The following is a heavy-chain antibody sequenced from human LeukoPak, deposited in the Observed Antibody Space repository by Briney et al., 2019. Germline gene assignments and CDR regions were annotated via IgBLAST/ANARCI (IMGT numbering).Heavy chain of an antibody. V-gene: IGHV3-23*01. CDR3: AKPRSDYYYSAFDY. J-gene: IGHJ4*02. CDR1: GFTFSTYA. CDR2: ISGSGGST. Sequence: GGSLRLSCAVSGFTFSTYAMTWVRQAPGKGLEWVSGISGSGGSTYYADSVKGRFTISRDNSKNTLYLQMNSLRAEDTAVYYCAKPRSDYYYSAFDYWGQGTLVTVSS. D-gene: IGHD3-22*01.